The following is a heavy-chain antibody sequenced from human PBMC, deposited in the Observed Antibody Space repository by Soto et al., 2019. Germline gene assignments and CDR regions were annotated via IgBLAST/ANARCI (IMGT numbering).Heavy chain of an antibody. CDR1: GFTFSSYA. V-gene: IGHV3-23*01. Sequence: EVQLLESGGGLVQHGGSLRLSCAASGFTFSSYAMRWVRQAPGKGLEWVSAISGSGGSMYYADSVKGRFTISRDNSKNTLYLQMNSLRAEDTAVYYCARRGSGSYYDYWGQGTLVTVSS. J-gene: IGHJ4*02. D-gene: IGHD1-26*01. CDR2: ISGSGGSM. CDR3: ARRGSGSYYDY.